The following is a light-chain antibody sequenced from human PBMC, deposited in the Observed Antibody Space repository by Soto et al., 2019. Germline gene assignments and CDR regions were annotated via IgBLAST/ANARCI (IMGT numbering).Light chain of an antibody. CDR3: TSSAGNNNFV. V-gene: IGLV2-14*01. CDR2: EVS. Sequence: QSVLTQPASVSGSPGQSITISCTGTSSDVGGYNYVSWYQQHPGKAPKLMIYEVSNRPSGVSNRFSGSKSGNTASLTISGLQAEDEADYHCTSSAGNNNFVFGTGTKVTVL. CDR1: SSDVGGYNY. J-gene: IGLJ1*01.